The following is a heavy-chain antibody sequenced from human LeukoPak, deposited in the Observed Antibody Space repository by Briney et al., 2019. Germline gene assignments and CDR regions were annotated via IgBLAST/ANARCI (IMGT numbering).Heavy chain of an antibody. V-gene: IGHV1-8*01. J-gene: IGHJ6*02. CDR2: MNPNSDNT. Sequence: ASVKVSCKASGYTFTSYDINWVRQATGQGLEWMGWMNPNSDNTGYAQKFQGRVTMTRNTSISTAYMELSSLRPEDTAVYYCARAGPYCSGGSCPGRGMDVWGQGTTVTVSS. CDR3: ARAGPYCSGGSCPGRGMDV. D-gene: IGHD2-15*01. CDR1: GYTFTSYD.